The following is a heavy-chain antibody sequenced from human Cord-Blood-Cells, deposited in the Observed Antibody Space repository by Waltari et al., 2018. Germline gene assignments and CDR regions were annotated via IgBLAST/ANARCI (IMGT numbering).Heavy chain of an antibody. CDR2: IIPILGIA. Sequence: QVQLVQSGAEVKKPGSSVKVSCKASGVTFSTYAISWVRQAPGQGLEWMGRIIPILGIANYAQKFQGRVTITADKSTSTAYMELSSLRSEDTAVYYCARGIAARPGYWGQGTLVTVSS. CDR1: GVTFSTYA. J-gene: IGHJ4*02. V-gene: IGHV1-69*09. CDR3: ARGIAARPGY. D-gene: IGHD6-6*01.